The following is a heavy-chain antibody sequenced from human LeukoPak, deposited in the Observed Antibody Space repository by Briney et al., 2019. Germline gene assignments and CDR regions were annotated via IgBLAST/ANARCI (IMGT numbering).Heavy chain of an antibody. CDR1: GGSFSGYY. Sequence: SETLSLTCAVYGGSFSGYYWSWIRQPPGKGLEWIGEINHSGSTNYNPSLTSRVTISVDTSKNQFSLKLSSVTAVDTAVYYCARRYCSSTSCYYDYWGQGTLVTVSS. J-gene: IGHJ4*02. CDR2: INHSGST. V-gene: IGHV4-34*01. D-gene: IGHD2-2*01. CDR3: ARRYCSSTSCYYDY.